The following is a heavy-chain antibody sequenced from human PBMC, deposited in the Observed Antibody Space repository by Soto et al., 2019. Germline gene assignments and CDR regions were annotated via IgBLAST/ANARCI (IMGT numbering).Heavy chain of an antibody. CDR2: ISAYNGNT. V-gene: IGHV1-18*01. D-gene: IGHD3-3*01. Sequence: QVQLVQSGAEVKKPGASVKVSCKASGYTFTSYGISWVRQAPGQGLEWMGWISAYNGNTNYAQKLQGRVTMTTDTTTSTAYMELRSLRSDDTAVYYCARDTGVLRFLEGSQDVRWFDPWGQGTLVTVSS. CDR3: ARDTGVLRFLEGSQDVRWFDP. J-gene: IGHJ5*02. CDR1: GYTFTSYG.